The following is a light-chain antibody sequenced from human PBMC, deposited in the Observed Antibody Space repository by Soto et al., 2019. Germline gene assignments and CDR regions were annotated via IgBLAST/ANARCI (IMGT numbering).Light chain of an antibody. CDR2: EVT. CDR1: SSDIGAYNH. V-gene: IGLV2-14*01. CDR3: SSYTTSDTWV. J-gene: IGLJ3*02. Sequence: QSALTQPASVSGSPGQSITISCTGTSSDIGAYNHVSWYQQYPGKAPTLMIYEVTNRPSGVSSRFSGSRSGNTASLTISGLQAEDEGDYYCSSYTTSDTWVFGGGTKVTVL.